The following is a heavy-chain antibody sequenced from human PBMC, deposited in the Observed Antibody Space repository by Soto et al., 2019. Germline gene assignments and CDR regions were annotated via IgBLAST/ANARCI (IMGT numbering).Heavy chain of an antibody. CDR2: ISYDGSNK. CDR3: AKELERSIAGTVDY. CDR1: GFTFSSYG. Sequence: QVQLVESGGGVVQPGRSLRLSCAASGFTFSSYGMHWVRQAPGKGLEWVAVISYDGSNKYYADSVKGRFTISRDNSKNTLYLQRNSLRAEDTAVYYCAKELERSIAGTVDYWGQGTLVTVSS. J-gene: IGHJ4*02. D-gene: IGHD6-13*01. V-gene: IGHV3-30*18.